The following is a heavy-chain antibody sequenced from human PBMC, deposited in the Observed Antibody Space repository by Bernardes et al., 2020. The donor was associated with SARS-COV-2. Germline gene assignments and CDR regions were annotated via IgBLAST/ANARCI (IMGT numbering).Heavy chain of an antibody. D-gene: IGHD6-13*01. J-gene: IGHJ6*02. V-gene: IGHV3-21*01. CDR1: GFTFSTYS. CDR3: ARDLGLGSRPSV. Sequence: GGSLRLSCAASGFTFSTYSMNWVRQAPGKGLEWVSSISSSNTYIYYADSVKGRFTISRDNAKKSLYLQMNSLRAEDTAVYYCARDLGLGSRPSVWGQGTTVTVSS. CDR2: ISSSNTYI.